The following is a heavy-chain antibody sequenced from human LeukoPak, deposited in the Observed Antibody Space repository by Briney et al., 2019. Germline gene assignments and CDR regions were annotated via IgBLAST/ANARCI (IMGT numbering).Heavy chain of an antibody. Sequence: YYWXWIRQPPXKGLEWIGYIYYSGSTSYNPSLKSRVTISVHTSKNQFSLKLSSVTAADTAVYYCARGRLGYVYDYWGQGTLVTVSS. D-gene: IGHD5-12*01. J-gene: IGHJ4*02. V-gene: IGHV4-59*08. CDR1: YY. CDR2: IYYSGST. CDR3: ARGRLGYVYDY.